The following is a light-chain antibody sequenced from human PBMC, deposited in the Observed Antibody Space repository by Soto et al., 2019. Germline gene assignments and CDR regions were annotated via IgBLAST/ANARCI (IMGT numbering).Light chain of an antibody. V-gene: IGKV1-39*01. J-gene: IGKJ5*01. CDR2: AAS. CDR3: QQLNSYPLT. CDR1: QSISTY. Sequence: DIQMTQSPSSLSASVGDRVTITCRASQSISTYLNWYQRKSEKAPKLLIFAASTLESGVPSRFSGGGSGTDFSLTINSLQTEDSAISFSQQLNSYPLTLGHGTRLESK.